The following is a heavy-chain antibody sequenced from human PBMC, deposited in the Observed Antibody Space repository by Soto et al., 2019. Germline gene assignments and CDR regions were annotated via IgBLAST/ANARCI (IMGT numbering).Heavy chain of an antibody. D-gene: IGHD6-19*01. J-gene: IGHJ4*02. Sequence: QAQLVQSGPEVKRPGFSFTVSCATSGYTFSDEYLHWVRQAPGQGLEWVAWIHPKSGSTFYAQRLQGRVSVTSDTASSTAYLEMTSLTSDDTAVYYCAKSRSQWLSSLHDWGQGSLITVSS. CDR1: GYTFSDEY. CDR3: AKSRSQWLSSLHD. V-gene: IGHV1-2*02. CDR2: IHPKSGST.